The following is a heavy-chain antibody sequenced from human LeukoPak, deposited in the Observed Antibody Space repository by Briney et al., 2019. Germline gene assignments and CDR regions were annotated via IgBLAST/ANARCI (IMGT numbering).Heavy chain of an antibody. D-gene: IGHD2-2*01. J-gene: IGHJ4*02. CDR1: GFTFSSYT. V-gene: IGHV3-64D*06. CDR2: ISTNGVST. Sequence: GGSLRLSCSASGFTFSSYTMHWVRQAPGKGLEYVSAISTNGVSTYYADSVKGRFTISRDNSKNTLYLQMSSLRAEDTAVYYCVKGYCTSTSCNDNYFDYWGQGTLVTVSS. CDR3: VKGYCTSTSCNDNYFDY.